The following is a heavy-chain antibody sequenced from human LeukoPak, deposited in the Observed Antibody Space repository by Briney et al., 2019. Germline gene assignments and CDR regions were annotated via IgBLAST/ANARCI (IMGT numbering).Heavy chain of an antibody. D-gene: IGHD2-2*01. Sequence: SETLSLTCTVSGGSITSDHWSWIRQPPGRGLEWLAFDFFGGAPDYNPSLKSRITISVDTSRNQFSLNLKSVTSADTAVYYCARGGPSSRWFDPWGPGTLVTVSA. CDR1: GGSITSDH. J-gene: IGHJ5*02. CDR3: ARGGPSSRWFDP. V-gene: IGHV4-59*01. CDR2: DFFGGAP.